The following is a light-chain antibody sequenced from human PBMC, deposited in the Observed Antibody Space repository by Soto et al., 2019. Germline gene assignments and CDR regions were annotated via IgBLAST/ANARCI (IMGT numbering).Light chain of an antibody. CDR3: QQYGRSPRT. Sequence: EIVLTQSPGTLSLSPGESATLSCRASQSVNSNYLAWYQQKPGQAPRLLIYGASSRATGIPDRFSGSGSGTDFILTISRLEPDDFAVYYCQQYGRSPRTFGQGTKVDIK. CDR1: QSVNSNY. V-gene: IGKV3-20*01. CDR2: GAS. J-gene: IGKJ1*01.